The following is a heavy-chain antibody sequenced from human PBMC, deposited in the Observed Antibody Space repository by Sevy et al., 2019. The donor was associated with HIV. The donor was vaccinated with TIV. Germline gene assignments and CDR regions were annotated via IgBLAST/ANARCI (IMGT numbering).Heavy chain of an antibody. Sequence: GGSLRLSCAASGFTFSSYGMHWVRQAPGKGLEWVAVISYDGSNKYYADSVKGRFTISRDNSKNTLYLQMNSLRAEDTAVYYCARDLRSEDYGDSLVNYWGQGTLVTVSP. CDR1: GFTFSSYG. CDR3: ARDLRSEDYGDSLVNY. J-gene: IGHJ4*02. D-gene: IGHD4-17*01. CDR2: ISYDGSNK. V-gene: IGHV3-30*03.